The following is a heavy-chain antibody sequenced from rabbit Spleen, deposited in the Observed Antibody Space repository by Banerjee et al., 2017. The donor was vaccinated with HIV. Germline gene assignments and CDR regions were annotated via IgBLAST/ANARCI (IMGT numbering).Heavy chain of an antibody. Sequence: QSLEESGGDLVKPGASLTLTCIASGVSFSGDSYMCWVRQAPGKGLEWIACINTYTARPVYATWAKGRFTISRTSSTTVTLQMTSLTAADTATYFCARDLATVVGWNFNLWGQGTLVTVS. D-gene: IGHD3-1*01. CDR2: INTYTARP. V-gene: IGHV1S40*01. CDR3: ARDLATVVGWNFNL. J-gene: IGHJ4*01. CDR1: GVSFSGDSY.